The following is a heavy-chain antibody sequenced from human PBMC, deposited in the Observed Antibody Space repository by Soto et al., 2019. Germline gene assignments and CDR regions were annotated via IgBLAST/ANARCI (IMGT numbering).Heavy chain of an antibody. J-gene: IGHJ6*02. CDR1: GFTFSSYG. Sequence: GGSLRLSCAASGFTFSSYGMHWVRQAPGKGLEWVAVISYDGSNKYYADSVKGRFTISRDNSKNTLYLQMNSLRAEDTAVYYCAKKLYARRVRGGMDVWGQGTTVTVSS. V-gene: IGHV3-30*18. D-gene: IGHD2-8*01. CDR3: AKKLYARRVRGGMDV. CDR2: ISYDGSNK.